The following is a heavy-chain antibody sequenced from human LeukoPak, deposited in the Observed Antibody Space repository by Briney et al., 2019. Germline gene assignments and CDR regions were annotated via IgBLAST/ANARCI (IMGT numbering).Heavy chain of an antibody. V-gene: IGHV3-23*01. D-gene: IGHD3-22*01. J-gene: IGHJ4*02. Sequence: GGSLRLSCAASGFTFSSYAMSWVRQAPGKGLEWVSAISGSGGSTYYADSVKGRFTISRDNSKNTLYLQMNSLRAEDTAVYYLSKGSYYYDSSGNWGQGTLATVSS. CDR2: ISGSGGST. CDR1: GFTFSSYA. CDR3: SKGSYYYDSSGN.